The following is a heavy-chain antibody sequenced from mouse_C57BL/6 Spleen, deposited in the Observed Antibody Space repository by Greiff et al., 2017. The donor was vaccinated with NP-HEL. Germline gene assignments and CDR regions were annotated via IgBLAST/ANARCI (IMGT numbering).Heavy chain of an antibody. CDR3: ARPPYGSSYPYAMDY. V-gene: IGHV14-3*01. Sequence: SVAELVRPGASVKLSCTASGFNIKNTYMHWVKQRPEQGLEWIGRIDPANGNTKYAPKFQGKATITADTSSNTAYLQLSSLTSEDTAIYYCARPPYGSSYPYAMDYWGQGTSVTVSS. CDR1: GFNIKNTY. D-gene: IGHD1-1*01. CDR2: IDPANGNT. J-gene: IGHJ4*01.